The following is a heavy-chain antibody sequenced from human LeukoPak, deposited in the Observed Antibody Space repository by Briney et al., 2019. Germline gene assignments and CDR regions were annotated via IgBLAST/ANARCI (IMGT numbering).Heavy chain of an antibody. Sequence: GGSLRLSCAASGFTFSTYTMYWVRHPPGKGLEWVSIIGSSGGGIHYAGSVKGRFTISRDNSKNALYLQMNSLRVEDTAVYYCAIDPNWGTHSWGQGALVTVSS. V-gene: IGHV3-23*01. CDR3: AIDPNWGTHS. CDR1: GFTFSTYT. J-gene: IGHJ4*02. D-gene: IGHD7-27*01. CDR2: IGSSGGGI.